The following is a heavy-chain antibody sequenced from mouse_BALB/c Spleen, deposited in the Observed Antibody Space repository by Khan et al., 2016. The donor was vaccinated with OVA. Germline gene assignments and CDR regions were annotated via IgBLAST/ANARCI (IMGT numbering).Heavy chain of an antibody. CDR3: TRSYFNGYYFDQ. D-gene: IGHD1-1*01. CDR2: ISGDSHTI. CDR1: GFTFSSFG. Sequence: EVELVESGGDLVQPGGSRKLSCVASGFTFSSFGMHWIRQVPEKGLEWVAYISGDSHTIYYADTVKGRFTISRDNPKNTLFLQMTSLRSEDMAMYYCTRSYFNGYYFDQWGQGTTLTVSS. V-gene: IGHV5-17*02. J-gene: IGHJ2*01.